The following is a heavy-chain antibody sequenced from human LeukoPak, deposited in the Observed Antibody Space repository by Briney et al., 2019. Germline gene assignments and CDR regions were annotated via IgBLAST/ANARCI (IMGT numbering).Heavy chain of an antibody. Sequence: PGGSLRLSCAASGFTFSSYGMYWVRQAPGKGLEWVAYIRYDGSNNYYADSVKGRFTISRDDSKNTLYLQMNSLRAEDTAVYYCANKRDYYMDVWGKGTTVTVS. CDR3: ANKRDYYMDV. V-gene: IGHV3-30*02. CDR1: GFTFSSYG. J-gene: IGHJ6*03. CDR2: IRYDGSNN.